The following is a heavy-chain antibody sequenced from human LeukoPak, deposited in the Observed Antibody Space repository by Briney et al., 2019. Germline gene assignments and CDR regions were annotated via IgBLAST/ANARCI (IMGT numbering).Heavy chain of an antibody. CDR3: ARRGDGGYNSGFDY. V-gene: IGHV4-38-2*01. CDR2: IYHFGST. CDR1: GYSISSGYY. J-gene: IGHJ4*02. Sequence: SETLSLTCAVSGYSISSGYYWGWIRQPPGKGLEWIGSIYHFGSTYYNPTRKSPVTISVDTSKNQFSLKLSSVTDADTAVYYCARRGDGGYNSGFDYWGQGTLVTVSS. D-gene: IGHD5-24*01.